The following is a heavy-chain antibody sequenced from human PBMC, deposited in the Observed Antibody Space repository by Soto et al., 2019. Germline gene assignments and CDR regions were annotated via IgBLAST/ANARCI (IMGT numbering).Heavy chain of an antibody. D-gene: IGHD2-2*01. CDR3: ASLHCYSPNCGPIDP. CDR1: GGSIRDDTYY. CDR2: ISYSGTS. Sequence: QLQLQESGPGLVKPSETLSLTCTVSGGSIRDDTYYWGWIRQPPGKVLEWIGSISYSGTSSYNPSLKRRVTMSVDTSKKQLSLRLSSVTAADTAAYYCASLHCYSPNCGPIDPWGQGTLVIVSS. J-gene: IGHJ5*02. V-gene: IGHV4-39*01.